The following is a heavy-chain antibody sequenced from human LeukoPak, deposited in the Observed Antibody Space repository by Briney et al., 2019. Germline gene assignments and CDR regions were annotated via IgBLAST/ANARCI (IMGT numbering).Heavy chain of an antibody. CDR2: IANDGSHT. Sequence: PGRSLRLSCAASGFTFSNYFMHWVRQAPGKGLEWVADIANDGSHTFYVESVKGRFTISRDNSKNTLYLQMNSLRVEDTAVYFCARERQDTIIHSGAFDTWGQGTMVTVSS. V-gene: IGHV3-30-3*01. CDR1: GFTFSNYF. J-gene: IGHJ3*02. CDR3: ARERQDTIIHSGAFDT. D-gene: IGHD3-10*01.